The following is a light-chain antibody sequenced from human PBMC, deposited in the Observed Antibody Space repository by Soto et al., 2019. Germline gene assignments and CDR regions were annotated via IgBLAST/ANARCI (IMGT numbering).Light chain of an antibody. V-gene: IGKV3-15*01. J-gene: IGKJ3*01. CDR3: QQYNKWPLFT. Sequence: EVVLTQSPATLSVSPGERATLSCRASQTVGTNLAWYQQRPGQAPRLLIYGASTRATGIPAWFSGSGSGSEFTLTISSLQSDDFAVYYCQQYNKWPLFTFGPGTRVDNK. CDR1: QTVGTN. CDR2: GAS.